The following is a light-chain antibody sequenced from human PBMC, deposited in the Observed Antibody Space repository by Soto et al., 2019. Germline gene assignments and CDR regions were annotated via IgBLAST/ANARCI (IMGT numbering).Light chain of an antibody. V-gene: IGKV3-15*01. CDR2: GAS. J-gene: IGKJ2*01. CDR1: ESVGSN. CDR3: QQYYKWPPGT. Sequence: EIVMTQSPATLSVSPGERATLSCRASESVGSNLAWYQQKPGQAPRLLIHGASKRATGIPARFSGSGSGTEFTLTISSLQSEDFAVYYCQQYYKWPPGTFGQGTKVDIK.